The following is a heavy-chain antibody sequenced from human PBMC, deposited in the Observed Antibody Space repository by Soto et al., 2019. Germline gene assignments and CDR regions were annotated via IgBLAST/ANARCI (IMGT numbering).Heavy chain of an antibody. Sequence: PGGSLRLSCAASGFTFSSYGMHWVRQAPGKGLEWVAVISYDGSNKYYADSVKGRFTISRDNSKNTLYLQMHGLRAEDMAVYYCARSVRSGSFPYYYYAMDVWGQGTTVTVSS. V-gene: IGHV3-30*03. CDR3: ARSVRSGSFPYYYYAMDV. J-gene: IGHJ6*02. CDR1: GFTFSSYG. D-gene: IGHD3-10*01. CDR2: ISYDGSNK.